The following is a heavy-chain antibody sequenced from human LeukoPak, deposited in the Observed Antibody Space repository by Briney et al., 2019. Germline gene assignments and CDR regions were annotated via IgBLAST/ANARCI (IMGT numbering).Heavy chain of an antibody. CDR1: GFTFSSYA. D-gene: IGHD6-13*01. V-gene: IGHV3-23*01. J-gene: IGHJ4*02. Sequence: GGSLRLSCAASGFTFSSYAMSWVRQAPGKGLEWVSAISGSGGSTYYADSVKGRFTISRDNSKNTLYLQMNSLRAEDTAVYYCAKDRKLSSSWFYYFDYWGQGTLVTVSS. CDR2: ISGSGGST. CDR3: AKDRKLSSSWFYYFDY.